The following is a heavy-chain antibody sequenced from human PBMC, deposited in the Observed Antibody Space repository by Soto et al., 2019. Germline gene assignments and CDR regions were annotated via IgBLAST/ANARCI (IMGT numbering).Heavy chain of an antibody. CDR3: ACYGDSSGRRRYDY. Sequence: EVQLEKSGGGLIKPGESLTLSCAASDFILSDAWMKWVRQAPGKGLEWVGRIKSKAHGGKTDYAAPLKGRFTILRDDSKNTLYLQMNSLQTEDTGMYYCACYGDSSGRRRYDYWGQGALVTVSS. V-gene: IGHV3-15*07. D-gene: IGHD3-22*01. CDR2: IKSKAHGGKT. CDR1: DFILSDAW. J-gene: IGHJ4*02.